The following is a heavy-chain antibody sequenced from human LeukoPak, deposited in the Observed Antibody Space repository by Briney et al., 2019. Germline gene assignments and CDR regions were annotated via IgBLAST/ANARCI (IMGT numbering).Heavy chain of an antibody. J-gene: IGHJ5*02. CDR2: ISSSGSNK. CDR1: GFTFSDYS. V-gene: IGHV3-48*04. Sequence: GGSLRLSCAASGFTFSDYSLNWVRQAPGKGLEWISYISSSGSNKAYADSIEGRFTISRDNGKNSLYLQMNSLRADDTAVYYCARTAFDWSQVGGNWFDTWGQGVLVTVSS. CDR3: ARTAFDWSQVGGNWFDT. D-gene: IGHD3-9*01.